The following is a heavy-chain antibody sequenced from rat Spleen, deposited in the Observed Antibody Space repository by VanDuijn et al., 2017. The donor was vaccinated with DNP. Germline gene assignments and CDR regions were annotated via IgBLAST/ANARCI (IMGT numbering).Heavy chain of an antibody. V-gene: IGHV5S13*01. CDR3: VRWNSGHFDY. Sequence: EVQLVESGGGLVQPGRSLKLSCAASGFTFSNYDMAWVRQAPTKGLEWVASISPSGGSTYYRDSVKGRFTVSRDNAKNTLYLQMNSLRSEDMATYYCVRWNSGHFDYWGQGVMVPVSS. D-gene: IGHD4-3*01. CDR1: GFTFSNYD. J-gene: IGHJ2*01. CDR2: ISPSGGST.